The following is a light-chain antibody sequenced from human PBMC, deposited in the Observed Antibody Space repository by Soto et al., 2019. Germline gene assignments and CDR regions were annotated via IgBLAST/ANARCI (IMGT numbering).Light chain of an antibody. Sequence: QSALTQPASVSGSPGQSITISCTGSNNEIGNYKYVSWYQQHPGKAPKLMIYEVSNRPSGVSNRFSGSKSGNTASLTISGLQEEDEAHDYCSSYTTTSTILFGGGTKLTVL. CDR2: EVS. CDR1: NNEIGNYKY. J-gene: IGLJ2*01. V-gene: IGLV2-14*01. CDR3: SSYTTTSTIL.